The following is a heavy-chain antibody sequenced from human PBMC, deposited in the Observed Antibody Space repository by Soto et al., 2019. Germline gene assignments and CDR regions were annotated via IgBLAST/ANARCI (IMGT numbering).Heavy chain of an antibody. V-gene: IGHV3-48*02. CDR2: ITSDGGVT. CDR1: GFTFSDYS. CDR3: ARLPKGSTVTS. Sequence: EVQLVESGGGLVHPGGSLRRSCAASGFTFSDYSMNWVRHAPGKGLEWVSYITSDGGVTYYADSVKGPFSVSRDNDKKSLFLQMNSLRDEDTAVYYCARLPKGSTVTSWGQGTLGTFSS. J-gene: IGHJ4*02. D-gene: IGHD4-17*01.